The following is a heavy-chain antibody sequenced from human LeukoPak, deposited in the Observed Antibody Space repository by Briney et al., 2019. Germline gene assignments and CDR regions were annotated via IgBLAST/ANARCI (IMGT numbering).Heavy chain of an antibody. V-gene: IGHV3-11*06. J-gene: IGHJ4*02. CDR3: AKPALGYSSGWYANYFDY. Sequence: GGSLRLSCAASGFTFSDYYMSWIRQAPGKGLEWVSYISSSSSYTNYADSVKGRFTISRDNAKNSLYLQMNSLRAEDTAVYYCAKPALGYSSGWYANYFDYWGQGTLVTVSS. D-gene: IGHD6-19*01. CDR2: ISSSSSYT. CDR1: GFTFSDYY.